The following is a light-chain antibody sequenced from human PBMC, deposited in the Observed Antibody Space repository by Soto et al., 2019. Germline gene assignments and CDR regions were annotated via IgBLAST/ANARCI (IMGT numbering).Light chain of an antibody. J-gene: IGKJ1*01. CDR2: GAS. CDR3: QQYNNWPRT. Sequence: IVMTQSPATLSVSPGERATLSCRASQSVSSKLAWYQQKPGQAPRLLIYGASTRATGIPASFSGSGSGTEFTLAISSLQSEDFAVYYCQQYNNWPRTFGQGTKVDIK. CDR1: QSVSSK. V-gene: IGKV3-15*01.